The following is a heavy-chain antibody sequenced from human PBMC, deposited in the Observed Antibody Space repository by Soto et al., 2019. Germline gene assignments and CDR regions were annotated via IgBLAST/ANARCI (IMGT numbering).Heavy chain of an antibody. CDR3: ARRGVITFGGGSWFDP. CDR2: IYYSGST. Sequence: QLQLQESGPGLVKPSETLSLTCTVSGGSISSSSYYWGWIRQPPGKGLEWIGSIYYSGSTYYNPSLKSRVTISVDTSKNQFSLKLSSVTAADTAVYYCARRGVITFGGGSWFDPWGQGTLVTVSS. CDR1: GGSISSSSYY. D-gene: IGHD3-16*01. J-gene: IGHJ5*02. V-gene: IGHV4-39*01.